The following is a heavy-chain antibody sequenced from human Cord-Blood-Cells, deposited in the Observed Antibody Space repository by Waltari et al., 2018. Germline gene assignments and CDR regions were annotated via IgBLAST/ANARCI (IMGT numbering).Heavy chain of an antibody. CDR3: ASLAVADAFDI. V-gene: IGHV1-69*09. Sequence: QVLLVQSGAKVQKPGSSVKVYCKASGGTFSSYAISWVRQAPGQGLEWMGRIIPILGIANYAQKFQGRVTITADKSTSTAYMELSSLRSEDTAVYYCASLAVADAFDIWGQGTMVTVSS. D-gene: IGHD6-19*01. CDR1: GGTFSSYA. CDR2: IIPILGIA. J-gene: IGHJ3*02.